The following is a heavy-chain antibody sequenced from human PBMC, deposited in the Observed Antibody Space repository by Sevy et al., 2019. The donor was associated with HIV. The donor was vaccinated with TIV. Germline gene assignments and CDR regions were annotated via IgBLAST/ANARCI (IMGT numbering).Heavy chain of an antibody. Sequence: SETLSLTCAVSGVSFSDYYWSWIRQPPGKGLEWIGEISQSGSTNYNPSLKSRVIMSLDTSKNQFSLKLTSVTAADTAVYYCARGPLFSPEYCIGGSCPTIDYWGQGTLVTVSS. D-gene: IGHD2-15*01. V-gene: IGHV4-34*01. J-gene: IGHJ4*02. CDR3: ARGPLFSPEYCIGGSCPTIDY. CDR1: GVSFSDYY. CDR2: ISQSGST.